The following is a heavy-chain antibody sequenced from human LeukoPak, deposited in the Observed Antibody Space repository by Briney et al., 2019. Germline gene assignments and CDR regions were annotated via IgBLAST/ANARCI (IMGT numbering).Heavy chain of an antibody. CDR1: GFTFSSYS. V-gene: IGHV3-7*01. Sequence: GGSLRLSCAASGFTFSSYSMNWVRQAPGKGLEWVANIKQDGSEKYYVDFVKGRFTISRDNAKNSLYLQMSSLRAEDTALYYCARSPGLNYFDYWGQGTLVTVSS. CDR2: IKQDGSEK. J-gene: IGHJ4*02. D-gene: IGHD3-16*01. CDR3: ARSPGLNYFDY.